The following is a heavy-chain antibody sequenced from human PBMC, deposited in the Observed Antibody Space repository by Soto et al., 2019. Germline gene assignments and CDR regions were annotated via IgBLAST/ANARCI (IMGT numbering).Heavy chain of an antibody. Sequence: GGSLRLSCAGSGFIFKNYALNWVRQAPGKGLEWVASITRDGYNKYYADSVKGRFTISRDNSRDTLSLQMTALTIEDSSVYYCTKSSGGSSSVGMDYWGQGTRVTVSS. CDR3: TKSSGGSSSVGMDY. D-gene: IGHD6-6*01. CDR2: ITRDGYNK. J-gene: IGHJ4*02. V-gene: IGHV3-30*04. CDR1: GFIFKNYA.